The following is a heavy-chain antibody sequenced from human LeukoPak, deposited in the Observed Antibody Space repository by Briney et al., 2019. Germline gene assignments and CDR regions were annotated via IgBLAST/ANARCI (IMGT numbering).Heavy chain of an antibody. D-gene: IGHD6-13*01. J-gene: IGHJ4*02. CDR3: ARDFTAAADFDY. CDR1: GFIFSSYS. Sequence: PGGSLRLSCAASGFIFSSYSMNWVRQAPGKGLEWVSSISSSSSYIYYADSVKGRFTISRDNAKNSLYLQMNSLRAEDTAVYYCARDFTAAADFDYWGQGTLVTVSS. V-gene: IGHV3-21*01. CDR2: ISSSSSYI.